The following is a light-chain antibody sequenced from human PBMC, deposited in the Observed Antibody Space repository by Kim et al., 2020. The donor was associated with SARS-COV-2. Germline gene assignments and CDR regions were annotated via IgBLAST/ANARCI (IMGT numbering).Light chain of an antibody. J-gene: IGKJ1*01. CDR1: QSVSGNY. CDR2: DTS. CDR3: QQYGSAPVT. Sequence: SPGERATPSGWASQSVSGNYLAWYQQKSGQAPRLLIYDTSSRATGIPDRFSGSGSGTDFTLTINRLEPEDFAVYYCQQYGSAPVTFGQGTKVDIK. V-gene: IGKV3D-20*01.